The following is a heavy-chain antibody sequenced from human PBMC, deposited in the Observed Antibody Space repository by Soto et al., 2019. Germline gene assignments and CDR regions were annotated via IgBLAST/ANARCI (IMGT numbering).Heavy chain of an antibody. J-gene: IGHJ6*02. V-gene: IGHV3-30*18. Sequence: QLVESGGGVVQPGRSLRLSCAASGFTFSTYGMHWVRQAPGKGLEWVSFVSDDGNNKLYADSAKDRFTISRDNSKNMLYLQMNPIRAEDTAVYLCTNEYSQCGYYYSGMEIWRLGPTVTVSS. CDR3: TNEYSQCGYYYSGMEI. CDR2: VSDDGNNK. CDR1: GFTFSTYG. D-gene: IGHD4-4*01.